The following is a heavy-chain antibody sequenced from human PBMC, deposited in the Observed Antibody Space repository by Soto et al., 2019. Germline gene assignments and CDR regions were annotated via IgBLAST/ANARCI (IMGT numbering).Heavy chain of an antibody. CDR3: ARESGENWTYEAH. J-gene: IGHJ1*01. Sequence: QVQQLELGPGLVKPWDTLSLTCTVSGAYISDFSWSWIRQPAGKGLEWIGRITVNGNTQYNPSFRSRVTMSMDTSRNQFSLNLQSATAADTALYYCARESGENWTYEAHWGQGTLVTVSS. CDR2: ITVNGNT. D-gene: IGHD1-7*01. CDR1: GAYISDFS. V-gene: IGHV4-4*07.